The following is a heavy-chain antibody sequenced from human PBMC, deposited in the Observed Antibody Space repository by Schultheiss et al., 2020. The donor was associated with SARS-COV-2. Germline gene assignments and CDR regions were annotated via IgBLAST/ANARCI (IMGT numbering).Heavy chain of an antibody. J-gene: IGHJ5*02. V-gene: IGHV3-21*01. CDR1: GFTVSSNY. D-gene: IGHD2-15*01. CDR3: VRDRSWWTPYNCFDL. Sequence: GESLKISCAASGFTVSSNYMSWVRQAPGKGLEFVASIRSSGRDIYYADSMQGRFTVSRDNANNSLYLQMHSLRVEDTAVYYCVRDRSWWTPYNCFDLWGRGTLVTVSS. CDR2: IRSSGRDI.